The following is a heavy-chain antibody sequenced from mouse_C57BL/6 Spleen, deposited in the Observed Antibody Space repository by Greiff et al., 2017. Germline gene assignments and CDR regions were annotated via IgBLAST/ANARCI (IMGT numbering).Heavy chain of an antibody. CDR3: ARMTAYYSNPWFAY. CDR2: IWWDDDT. V-gene: IGHV8-8*01. Sequence: QVTLNVSGPGILQPSPTLSLTCSFSGFSLSTFGMGVGWIRPPSGKGLEWLAHIWWDDDTYYNPALKSRLTISKDTSKNQVFLKIANVDTADTATDYCARMTAYYSNPWFAYWGQGTLVTVSA. J-gene: IGHJ3*01. CDR1: GFSLSTFGMG. D-gene: IGHD2-5*01.